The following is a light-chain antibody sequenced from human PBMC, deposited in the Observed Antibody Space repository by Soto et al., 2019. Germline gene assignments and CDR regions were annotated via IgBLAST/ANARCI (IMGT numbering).Light chain of an antibody. CDR1: SSDVGSYTL. CDR2: EAS. CDR3: SSFTTSSTRV. V-gene: IGLV2-14*02. Sequence: QSALTQPASVSGSPGQSITISCTGTSSDVGSYTLVSWYQQYPGKAPKLMIYEASYRPSGVSNHFSGSKSGNTASLTISGLQAEDEADYYCSSFTTSSTRVFGTGTKLTVL. J-gene: IGLJ1*01.